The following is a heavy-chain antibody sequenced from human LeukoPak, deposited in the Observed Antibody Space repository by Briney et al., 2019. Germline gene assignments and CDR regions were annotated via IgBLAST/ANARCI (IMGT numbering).Heavy chain of an antibody. J-gene: IGHJ5*02. CDR3: AREGNKMYYDILTGYPVTWFDP. CDR1: GGSISSSSYY. D-gene: IGHD3-9*01. CDR2: IYYSGST. Sequence: PSETLSLTCTVSGGSISSSSYYWGWIRQPPGKGLEWIGSIYYSGSTYYNPSLKSRVTISVDTSKNQFSLKLSSVTAADTAVYYCAREGNKMYYDILTGYPVTWFDPWGQGTLVTVSS. V-gene: IGHV4-39*07.